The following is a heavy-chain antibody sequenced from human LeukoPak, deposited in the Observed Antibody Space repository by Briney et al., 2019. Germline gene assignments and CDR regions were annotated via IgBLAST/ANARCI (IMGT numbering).Heavy chain of an antibody. D-gene: IGHD3-10*01. V-gene: IGHV3-20*04. CDR2: INWNGDRT. Sequence: GGALILSCAASGFTFHDYDMSWVRQSPGKGLEWVSGINWNGDRTGYSDYVKGRFTISRDNAKKSLYLQMNSLRAEDTALYYCARRDYYGSGSPDFWGQGTLATVSS. CDR3: ARRDYYGSGSPDF. CDR1: GFTFHDYD. J-gene: IGHJ4*02.